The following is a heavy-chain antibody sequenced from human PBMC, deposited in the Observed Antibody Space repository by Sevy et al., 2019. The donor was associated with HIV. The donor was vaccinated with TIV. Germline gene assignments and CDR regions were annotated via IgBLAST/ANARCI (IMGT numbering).Heavy chain of an antibody. J-gene: IGHJ4*02. V-gene: IGHV3-30*03. Sequence: GGSLRLSCAASGFNFRIYAMHWVRQAPGKGLEWVAVISYDGSDKFYAESVKGRFTISRDNSKNMVFLQLNSLRGDDTAVYYCASGRQGATYGYWGQGTLVTVSS. CDR3: ASGRQGATYGY. CDR2: ISYDGSDK. D-gene: IGHD1-26*01. CDR1: GFNFRIYA.